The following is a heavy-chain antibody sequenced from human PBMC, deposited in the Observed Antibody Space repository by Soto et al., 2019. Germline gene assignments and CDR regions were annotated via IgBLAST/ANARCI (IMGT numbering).Heavy chain of an antibody. J-gene: IGHJ4*02. D-gene: IGHD6-6*01. CDR1: GFTFNIYG. Sequence: GGSLRLSCVASGFTFNIYGMHWVRQAPGKGLEWVGVIWYDGSKEVYADSVKGRFTISRDNSKNTLYLQMNSLRAEDTAVYYCAKRSSSSTFDYWGQGTLVTVSS. CDR3: AKRSSSSTFDY. CDR2: IWYDGSKE. V-gene: IGHV3-33*03.